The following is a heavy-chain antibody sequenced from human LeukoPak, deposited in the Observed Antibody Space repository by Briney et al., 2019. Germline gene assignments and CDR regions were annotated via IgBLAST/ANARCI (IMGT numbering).Heavy chain of an antibody. CDR2: IKQDGSEK. CDR1: GFTFSSYW. D-gene: IGHD5-12*01. CDR3: AKGGYSGYDAMGY. Sequence: GGSLRLSCAASGFTFSSYWMSWVRPAPGKGLEWVANIKQDGSEKYYVDSVKGRFTISRDNAKNSLYLQMNSLRAEDTAVYYCAKGGYSGYDAMGYWGQGTLVTVSS. J-gene: IGHJ4*02. V-gene: IGHV3-7*01.